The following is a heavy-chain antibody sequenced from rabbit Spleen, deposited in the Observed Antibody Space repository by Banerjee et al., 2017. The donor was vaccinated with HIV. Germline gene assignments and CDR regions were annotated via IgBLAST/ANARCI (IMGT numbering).Heavy chain of an antibody. CDR3: ARVGGVGVYGYATL. V-gene: IGHV1S7*01. CDR1: GFDFNNYY. CDR2: TEPIFGTT. D-gene: IGHD6-1*01. J-gene: IGHJ4*01. Sequence: QSLEESGGGLVQPGESLTLSCKASGFDFNNYYMTWVRQAPGKGLEWIGLTEPIFGTTYYANGVNGRFTIASHNAQNMLYLQLKSLTAADTATYFCARVGGVGVYGYATLWGPGTLVTVS.